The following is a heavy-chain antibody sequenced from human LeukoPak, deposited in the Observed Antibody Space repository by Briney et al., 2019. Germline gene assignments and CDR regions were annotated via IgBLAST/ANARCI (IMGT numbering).Heavy chain of an antibody. Sequence: ASVKVSCKASGYTFTGYYMHWVRQAPGQGLEWMGWINPNSGGTNYAQKFQGRVTMTRDTSISTAYMELSRLRSDDTAVYYCARGRAYYDFWSGLVWGQGTTVTVSS. CDR1: GYTFTGYY. V-gene: IGHV1-2*02. D-gene: IGHD3-3*01. J-gene: IGHJ6*02. CDR2: INPNSGGT. CDR3: ARGRAYYDFWSGLV.